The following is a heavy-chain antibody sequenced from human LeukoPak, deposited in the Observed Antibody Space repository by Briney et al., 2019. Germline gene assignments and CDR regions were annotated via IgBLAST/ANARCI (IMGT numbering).Heavy chain of an antibody. Sequence: SETLSLTCTVSGGSISSYYWSWIRQPAGKGLEWIGRIYTSGSTNYNPSLKSRVTMSVDTSKNQFSLKLSSLTAADTAVYYCARERIAAAGTLIWFDPWGQGTLVTVSS. CDR3: ARERIAAAGTLIWFDP. J-gene: IGHJ5*02. CDR1: GGSISSYY. CDR2: IYTSGST. D-gene: IGHD6-13*01. V-gene: IGHV4-4*07.